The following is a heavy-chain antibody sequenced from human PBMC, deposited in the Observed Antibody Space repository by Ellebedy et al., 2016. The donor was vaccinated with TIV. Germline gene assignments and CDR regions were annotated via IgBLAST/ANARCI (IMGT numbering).Heavy chain of an antibody. V-gene: IGHV3-74*01. J-gene: IGHJ4*02. CDR3: ARGYSGSYRVDY. CDR2: INKDGTST. D-gene: IGHD1-26*01. Sequence: GGSLRLSCAASGFTFSSYWMHWVRQDPGKGLVWVSRINKDGTSTSYADSVKGRFTISRDNAKNTLYLQMNSLRAEDPAVYYCARGYSGSYRVDYWGQGTLVTVSS. CDR1: GFTFSSYW.